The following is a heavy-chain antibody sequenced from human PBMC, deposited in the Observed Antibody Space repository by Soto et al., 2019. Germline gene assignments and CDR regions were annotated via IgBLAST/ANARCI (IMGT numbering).Heavy chain of an antibody. CDR2: IIPIFGTA. CDR1: GGTFSSYA. V-gene: IGHV1-69*13. D-gene: IGHD3-9*01. Sequence: SVKVSCKASGGTFSSYAISWVRQAPGQGLEWMGGIIPIFGTANYAQKFQGRVTITADESTSTAYMELSSLRSEDTAVYYCATTIRTARGAFDIWGQGTMVTVSS. J-gene: IGHJ3*02. CDR3: ATTIRTARGAFDI.